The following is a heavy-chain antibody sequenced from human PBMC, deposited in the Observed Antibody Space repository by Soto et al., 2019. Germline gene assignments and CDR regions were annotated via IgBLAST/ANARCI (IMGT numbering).Heavy chain of an antibody. CDR3: AFSSWNQYYFDY. CDR2: FWYDASGQ. D-gene: IGHD6-13*01. CDR1: GFTFTSYT. J-gene: IGHJ4*02. Sequence: QVHLVESGGGVVQPGGSLRLSCATSGFTFTSYTMHWVRQAPGKGLEWVATFWYDASGQKYADSVKGRFTISRNPSRSTLYRHMDRLRAEDTATYYWAFSSWNQYYFDYWGQEILVTVSS. V-gene: IGHV3-33*01.